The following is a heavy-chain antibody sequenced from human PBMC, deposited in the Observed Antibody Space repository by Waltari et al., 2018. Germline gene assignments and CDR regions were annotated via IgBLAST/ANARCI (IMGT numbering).Heavy chain of an antibody. D-gene: IGHD2-8*02. CDR2: INTSGST. V-gene: IGHV4-4*07. CDR3: ARLEYCTGSNCYGDS. Sequence: QMQLQESGPGLVRPSETLSLTCTVSGASISTFSWSWIRQPAGKGLEWIGRINTSGSTNQNPSLKIRITMSVDTSKNQFSLKLSSVTAADTAVYYCARLEYCTGSNCYGDSWGQGTLVTVSS. CDR1: GASISTFS. J-gene: IGHJ4*02.